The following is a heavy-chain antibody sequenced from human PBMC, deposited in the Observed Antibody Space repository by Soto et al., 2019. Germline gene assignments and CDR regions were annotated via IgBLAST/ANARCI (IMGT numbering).Heavy chain of an antibody. J-gene: IGHJ3*02. CDR1: GYSFAGHY. CDR3: ARDSHYDILTGYSRNAFDM. D-gene: IGHD3-9*01. Sequence: ASVKVSCKTSGYSFAGHYLHWVRQAPGQGLDWMGWINPNSGGTIYAQRFQGRVTMTRDTSISTAYMVLTSLRSDDTAVYYCARDSHYDILTGYSRNAFDMWGRGTVVTVSS. V-gene: IGHV1-2*02. CDR2: INPNSGGT.